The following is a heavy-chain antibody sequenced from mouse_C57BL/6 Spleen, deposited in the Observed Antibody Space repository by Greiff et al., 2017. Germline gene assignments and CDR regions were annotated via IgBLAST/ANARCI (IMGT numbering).Heavy chain of an antibody. Sequence: EVQLVESGPGLVKPSQSLSLTCSVTGYSITSGYYWNWIRQFPGNKLEWMGYISYDGSNNYNPSLKNRISITRDTSKNQFFLKLNSVTTEATATYYCARDPSYYCSGHWDFDVWGTGTTVTVSS. CDR3: ARDPSYYCSGHWDFDV. J-gene: IGHJ1*03. V-gene: IGHV3-6*01. D-gene: IGHD1-1*01. CDR1: GYSITSGYY. CDR2: ISYDGSN.